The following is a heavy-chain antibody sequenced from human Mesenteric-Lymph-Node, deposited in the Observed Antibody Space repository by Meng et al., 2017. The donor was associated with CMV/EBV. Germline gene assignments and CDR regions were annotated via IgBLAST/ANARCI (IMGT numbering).Heavy chain of an antibody. CDR2: IKPDGGEK. CDR1: GFTFSSFW. V-gene: IGHV3-7*01. CDR3: ARVLAAHCDC. D-gene: IGHD6-6*01. Sequence: GESLKISCSASGFTFSSFWMSWVRQAPGKGLEWVANIKPDGGEKYYVDSMKGRFTISRDNAKHPLFLQMNSLRVEDTAVYYCARVLAAHCDCWGQGTLVTVSS. J-gene: IGHJ4*02.